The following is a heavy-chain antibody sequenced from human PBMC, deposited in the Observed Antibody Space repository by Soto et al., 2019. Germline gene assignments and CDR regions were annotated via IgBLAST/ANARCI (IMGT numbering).Heavy chain of an antibody. D-gene: IGHD3-10*01. Sequence: EVQLVESGGGLVQPGGSLRLSCAASGFTFSNDWMTWVRQAPGKGREWVANIKKDGSKKSYLDSVWGRFTISRDNAKNSLYLEMNSLRAEDTALYYCARDVSPGNSKSSFAAFDIWGQGTMVTVSS. J-gene: IGHJ3*02. V-gene: IGHV3-7*05. CDR1: GFTFSNDW. CDR2: IKKDGSKK. CDR3: ARDVSPGNSKSSFAAFDI.